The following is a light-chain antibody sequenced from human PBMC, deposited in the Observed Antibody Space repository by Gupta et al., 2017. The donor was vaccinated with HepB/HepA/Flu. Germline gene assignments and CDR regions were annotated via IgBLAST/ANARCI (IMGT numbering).Light chain of an antibody. Sequence: DIQMTQSPSSLSASVGDRVTITCRASQSISSYLNWYQQKPGKAPKLLIYAASSLQSGVPSRFSGSGSGTDFTLTISRLQPEDFATYYCQQSDSFPHTFGQGTKLEIK. CDR1: QSISSY. J-gene: IGKJ2*01. V-gene: IGKV1-39*01. CDR2: AAS. CDR3: QQSDSFPHT.